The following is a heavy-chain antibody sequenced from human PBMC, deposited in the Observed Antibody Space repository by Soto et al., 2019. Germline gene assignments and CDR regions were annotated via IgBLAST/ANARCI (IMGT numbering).Heavy chain of an antibody. V-gene: IGHV1-69*06. D-gene: IGHD2-2*01. CDR2: SIPIFGTA. Sequence: QVQLVQSGAEVKKPGSSVKVSCKASGGTFSSYAISWVRQAPGQGIEWMGGSIPIFGTANYAQKFQGRVTITADKDTSTAYMELSSLRAKDTAVYYCARASSTSCYQCYYGMDVWGQGTTVTVSS. J-gene: IGHJ6*02. CDR1: GGTFSSYA. CDR3: ARASSTSCYQCYYGMDV.